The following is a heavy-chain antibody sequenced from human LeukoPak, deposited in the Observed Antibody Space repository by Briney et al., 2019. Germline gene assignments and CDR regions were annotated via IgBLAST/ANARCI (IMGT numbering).Heavy chain of an antibody. J-gene: IGHJ4*02. V-gene: IGHV1-46*01. CDR2: INPSGGST. CDR1: GYTFTSYY. Sequence: ASVKVSCKASGYTFTSYYMHWVRPAPGQGLEWMGIINPSGGSTSYAQKFQGRVTMTRDTSTSTVYMELSSLRSEDTAVYYCARDPGGDCFDYWGQGTLVTVSS. D-gene: IGHD2-21*01. CDR3: ARDPGGDCFDY.